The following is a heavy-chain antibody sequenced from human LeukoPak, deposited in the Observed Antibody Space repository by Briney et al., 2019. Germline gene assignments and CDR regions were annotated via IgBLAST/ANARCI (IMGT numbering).Heavy chain of an antibody. CDR2: ISNVGTTT. V-gene: IGHV3-23*05. Sequence: GGSLRLSCAVSGFMFQAYGMTWVRQGPGKGLEWVAAISNVGTTTHYADSVKGRFTISRDNSQKRLDLQMNGLTAEDTAVYYCGKRSRRHRSPPEIDFWGQGILVTVSS. J-gene: IGHJ4*02. CDR3: GKRSRRHRSPPEIDF. D-gene: IGHD1-14*01. CDR1: GFMFQAYG.